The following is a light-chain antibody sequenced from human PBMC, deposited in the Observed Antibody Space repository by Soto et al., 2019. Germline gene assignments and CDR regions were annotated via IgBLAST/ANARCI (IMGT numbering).Light chain of an antibody. V-gene: IGKV3-15*01. CDR3: QQRSNWPWT. J-gene: IGKJ1*01. CDR1: QSVSSH. Sequence: EIRMTQSPAILSVSPGESATLSCRASQSVSSHVVWYQQKPGQAPRLLISDASTRATGIPARFSGSGSGTEFTLTISSLESDDIAVYYCQQRSNWPWTFGQGTKVDI. CDR2: DAS.